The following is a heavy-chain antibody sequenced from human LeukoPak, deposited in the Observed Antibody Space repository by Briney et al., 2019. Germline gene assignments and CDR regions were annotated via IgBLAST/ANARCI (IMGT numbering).Heavy chain of an antibody. Sequence: PGGSLRLSCAASGFTFDDYAMHWVRQAPGKGLEWVASINPDGIKRYSADSVKGRFTISRDNARNSLYLQMDSLRVEDTAFYYCARDLAFSRLDYWGQGVLVTVSS. D-gene: IGHD2/OR15-2a*01. V-gene: IGHV3-7*01. CDR2: INPDGIKR. CDR3: ARDLAFSRLDY. J-gene: IGHJ4*02. CDR1: GFTFDDYA.